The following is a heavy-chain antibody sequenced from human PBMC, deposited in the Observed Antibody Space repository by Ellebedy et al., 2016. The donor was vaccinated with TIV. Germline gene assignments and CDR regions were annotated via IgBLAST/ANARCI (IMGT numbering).Heavy chain of an antibody. CDR1: GGSITSRSYY. Sequence: SETLSLTCTISGGSITSRSYYWGWIRQPPGKGLEWIGPMYVSGSSYYNPSLKSRVTISVDTSKNQFSLNLSSVTPADTAVYYCARQEVILEWLSSRFDFWGQGILVTVSS. V-gene: IGHV4-39*01. D-gene: IGHD3-3*01. CDR3: ARQEVILEWLSSRFDF. J-gene: IGHJ4*02. CDR2: MYVSGSS.